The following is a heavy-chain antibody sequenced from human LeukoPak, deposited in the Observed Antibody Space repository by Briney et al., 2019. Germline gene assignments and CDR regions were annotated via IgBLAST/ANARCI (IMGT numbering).Heavy chain of an antibody. J-gene: IGHJ3*02. CDR2: IKQDGSEK. V-gene: IGHV3-7*01. CDR3: AREYYYDSSGYYLRSAGAFDI. D-gene: IGHD3-22*01. Sequence: QPGGSLRLSCAASGFTFSSYWMSWVRQAPGKGLEWVANIKQDGSEKYYVDSVKGRFTISRDNAKNSLYLQMNSLRAEDTAVYYGAREYYYDSSGYYLRSAGAFDIWGQGTMVTVSS. CDR1: GFTFSSYW.